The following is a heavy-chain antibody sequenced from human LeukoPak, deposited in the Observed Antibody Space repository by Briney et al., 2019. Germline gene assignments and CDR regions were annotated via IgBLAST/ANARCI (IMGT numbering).Heavy chain of an antibody. Sequence: SETLSLTCTVSGGSISSGTYYWGWIRQPPGRGLEWIASIYYSGSPYYNPSLRSRVTISVDTSKNQFSLKLSSVTAADTAVYYCAPEDCSSSSCPFDYWGQGTLVTVSS. J-gene: IGHJ4*02. CDR2: IYYSGSP. CDR1: GGSISSGTYY. CDR3: APEDCSSSSCPFDY. D-gene: IGHD2-2*01. V-gene: IGHV4-39*01.